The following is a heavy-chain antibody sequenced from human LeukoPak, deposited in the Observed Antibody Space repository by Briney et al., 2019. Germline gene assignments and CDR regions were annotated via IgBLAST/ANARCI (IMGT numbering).Heavy chain of an antibody. Sequence: ASVKVSCKASGYTFTSYYMHWVRQAPGQGLEWMGIINPSGGSTSYAQKFQGRVTMTRDTSTSTVYMELSSLRSEDTAVYYCARDLGPLGASDPEDYWGQGTLVTVSS. CDR3: ARDLGPLGASDPEDY. J-gene: IGHJ4*02. D-gene: IGHD3-16*01. CDR1: GYTFTSYY. CDR2: INPSGGST. V-gene: IGHV1-46*01.